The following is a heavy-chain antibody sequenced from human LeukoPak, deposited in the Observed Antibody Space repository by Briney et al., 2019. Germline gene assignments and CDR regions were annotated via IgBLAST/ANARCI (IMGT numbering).Heavy chain of an antibody. CDR1: GFTFSSYA. V-gene: IGHV3-30-3*01. Sequence: GGSLRLSCAASGFTFSSYAMHWVRQAPGKGLEWVAVISYDGSNKYYADSVKGRFTISRDNSKNTLYLQMNSLRAEDTAVYYCARDPPSITMVRGVTLDYWGQGTLVTVSS. CDR3: ARDPPSITMVRGVTLDY. D-gene: IGHD3-10*01. J-gene: IGHJ4*02. CDR2: ISYDGSNK.